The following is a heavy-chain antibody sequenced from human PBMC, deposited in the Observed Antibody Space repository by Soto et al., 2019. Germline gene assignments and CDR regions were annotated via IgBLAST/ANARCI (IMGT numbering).Heavy chain of an antibody. CDR1: GFTFSSYG. CDR3: ARAAGYSSGWINYSYYGMDV. CDR2: IWYDGSNK. Sequence: GSLRLSCAASGFTFSSYGMHWVRQAPGKGLEWVAVIWYDGSNKYYADSVKGRFTISRDNSKNTLYLQMNSLRAEDTAVYYCARAAGYSSGWINYSYYGMDVWGQGTTVTVSS. J-gene: IGHJ6*02. V-gene: IGHV3-33*01. D-gene: IGHD6-19*01.